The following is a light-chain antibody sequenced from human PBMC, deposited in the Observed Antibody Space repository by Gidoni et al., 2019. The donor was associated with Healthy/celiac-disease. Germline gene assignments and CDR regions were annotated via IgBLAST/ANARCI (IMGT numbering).Light chain of an antibody. CDR2: DDS. J-gene: IGLJ2*01. V-gene: IGLV3-21*02. Sequence: RITCGGNNIGSNSVHWYQQKPGQAPVLVVYDDSDRPSGIPERFSGSNSGNTATLTISRVEAGDEADYYGQVWDSSSDHHVVFGGGTKLTVL. CDR3: QVWDSSSDHHVV. CDR1: NIGSNS.